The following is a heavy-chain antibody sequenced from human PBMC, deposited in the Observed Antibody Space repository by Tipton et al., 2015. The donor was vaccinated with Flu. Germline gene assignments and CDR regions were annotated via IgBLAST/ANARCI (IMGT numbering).Heavy chain of an antibody. D-gene: IGHD6-13*01. CDR3: ASCIAAAARPSQDAFDI. V-gene: IGHV4-39*01. J-gene: IGHJ3*02. CDR1: GGSISSSSYY. Sequence: TLSLTCTVSGGSISSSSYYWGWIRQPPGKGLEWIGSIYYSGSTYYNPSLKSRVTISVDTSKNQFSLKLSSVTAADTAVYYCASCIAAAARPSQDAFDIWGQGTMVTVSS. CDR2: IYYSGST.